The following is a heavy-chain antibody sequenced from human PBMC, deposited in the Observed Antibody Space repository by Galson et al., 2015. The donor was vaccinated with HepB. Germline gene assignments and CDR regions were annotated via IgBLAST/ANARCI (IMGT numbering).Heavy chain of an antibody. CDR3: ATQFLDSGYYTNDY. V-gene: IGHV3-21*01. Sequence: SLRLSCAASGFTFSSYSMNWVRQAPGKGLEWVSSISSSSSYIYYADSVKGRFTISRDNAKNSLYLQMNSLRAEDTAVYYCATQFLDSGYYTNDYWGQGTLVTVSS. CDR2: ISSSSSYI. J-gene: IGHJ4*02. D-gene: IGHD3-22*01. CDR1: GFTFSSYS.